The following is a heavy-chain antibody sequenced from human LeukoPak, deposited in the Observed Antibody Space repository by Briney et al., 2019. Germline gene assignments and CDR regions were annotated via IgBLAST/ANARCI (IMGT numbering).Heavy chain of an antibody. CDR3: ARDRDVDY. CDR1: GFTFSSYA. CDR2: ISYDGSIK. V-gene: IGHV3-30*04. Sequence: PGRSLRLSCAASGFTFSSYAMHWVRQAPGKGLEWVAVISYDGSIKYYADSVKGRFTISRDNSKNTLYLQMNSLRAEDTAVYYCARDRDVDYWGQGTLVTVSS. J-gene: IGHJ4*02. D-gene: IGHD3-10*01.